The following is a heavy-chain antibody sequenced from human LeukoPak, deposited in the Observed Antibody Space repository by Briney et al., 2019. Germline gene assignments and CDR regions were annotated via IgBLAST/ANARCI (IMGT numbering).Heavy chain of an antibody. D-gene: IGHD2-15*01. V-gene: IGHV1-18*01. J-gene: IGHJ4*02. Sequence: GASVKVSCKASGYTFTSYGISWVRQAPGQGLEWMGWISAYNGNTNYAQKLQGRVTMTTDTSTSTAYMELRSLRSDDTAVYYYAVVAATYYFDYWGQGTLVTVSS. CDR3: AVVAATYYFDY. CDR2: ISAYNGNT. CDR1: GYTFTSYG.